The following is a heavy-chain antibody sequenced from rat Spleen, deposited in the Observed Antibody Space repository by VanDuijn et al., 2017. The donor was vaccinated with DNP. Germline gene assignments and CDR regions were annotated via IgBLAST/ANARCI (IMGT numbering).Heavy chain of an antibody. Sequence: EVQLVESGGGLVQPGRSRKLSCVVSGFTFSNYYMAWVRQAPRKGLEWVAAISPSGSRTLYPDSVKGRFTISRDNAKSSLYLQMDSLRSEDTATYYCARHVGHFDYWGQGTLVTVSS. V-gene: IGHV5S23*01. CDR2: ISPSGSRT. D-gene: IGHD1-12*01. CDR1: GFTFSNYY. J-gene: IGHJ3*01. CDR3: ARHVGHFDY.